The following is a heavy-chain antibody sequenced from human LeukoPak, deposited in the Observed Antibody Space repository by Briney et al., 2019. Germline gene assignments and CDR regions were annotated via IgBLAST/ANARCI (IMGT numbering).Heavy chain of an antibody. CDR2: IYTSGST. V-gene: IGHV4-61*02. CDR3: ARFTIFGVVPSYYFDY. J-gene: IGHJ4*02. D-gene: IGHD3-3*01. Sequence: SETLSLTCTVSGGSISSGGYYWSWIRQPAGKGLEWIGRIYTSGSTNYNPSLKSRVTISVDTSKNQFSLKLSSVTAADTAVYYCARFTIFGVVPSYYFDYWGQGTLVTVSS. CDR1: GGSISSGGYY.